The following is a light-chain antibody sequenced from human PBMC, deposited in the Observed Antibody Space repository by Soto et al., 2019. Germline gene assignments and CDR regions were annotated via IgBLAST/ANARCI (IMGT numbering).Light chain of an antibody. CDR2: DAS. CDR3: QQYENLHT. V-gene: IGKV1-33*01. Sequence: DIRMTKSPSALSACIGDRFTITCQASQNINNYLNWYQQKPGRAPKLLIYDASNLEAGVPSRFRGSGSGTDFTFTISRLQTEDIATYYCQQYENLHTFGQGTRLEIK. J-gene: IGKJ5*01. CDR1: QNINNY.